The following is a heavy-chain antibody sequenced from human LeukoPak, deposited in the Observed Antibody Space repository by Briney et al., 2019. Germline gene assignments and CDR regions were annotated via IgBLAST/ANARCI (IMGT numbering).Heavy chain of an antibody. CDR3: VSQEVVPH. V-gene: IGHV3-48*01. D-gene: IGHD2-15*01. CDR1: GFTFSSYR. Sequence: PGGSLRLSCAASGFTFSSYRMNWVRQAPGKGLEWVSYISSSGSTMDYADSVKGRFTISRDNAKNSLYLQMNSLRAEDTAVYYCVSQEVVPHWGQGTLVSVSS. CDR2: ISSSGSTM. J-gene: IGHJ4*02.